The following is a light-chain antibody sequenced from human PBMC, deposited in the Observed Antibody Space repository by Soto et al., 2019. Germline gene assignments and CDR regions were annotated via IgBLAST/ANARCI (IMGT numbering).Light chain of an antibody. CDR2: GNS. V-gene: IGLV1-40*01. CDR1: SSNIGAGYD. CDR3: QSYDSSPHVV. Sequence: QSVPTQPPSVSGAPGQRVTISCTGSSSNIGAGYDVHWYQQLPGTAPKLLIYGNSNRPSGVPDRFSGSKSGTSASLAITGLQAEDEADYYCQSYDSSPHVVFGGGTKLTVL. J-gene: IGLJ2*01.